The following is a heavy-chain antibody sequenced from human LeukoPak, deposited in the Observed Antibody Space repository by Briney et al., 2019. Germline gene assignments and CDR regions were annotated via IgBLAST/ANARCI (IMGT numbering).Heavy chain of an antibody. J-gene: IGHJ4*02. D-gene: IGHD1-1*01. V-gene: IGHV3-74*01. CDR3: ARAPKGNWYGFDF. Sequence: GGSLRLSCTASGFSFSGHWMHWARQLPGKGLVWVSRISPTGSTTIYADSVKGRFTVSRDNAKNTLYRQVTSLRAEDTSVYYPARAPKGNWYGFDFWGQGTLVTVSS. CDR2: ISPTGSTT. CDR1: GFSFSGHW.